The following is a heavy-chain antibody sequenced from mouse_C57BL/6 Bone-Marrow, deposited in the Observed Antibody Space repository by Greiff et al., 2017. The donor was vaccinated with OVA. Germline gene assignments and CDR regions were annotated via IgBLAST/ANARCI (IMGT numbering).Heavy chain of an antibody. CDR1: GFTFSDYY. Sequence: EVQLVESEGGLVQPGSSMKLSCTASGFTFSDYYMAWVRQVPEKGLEWVANINYDGSSTYYLDSLKSRFIISRDNAKNILYLQMSSLKSEDTATYYCARDRDYGSSYYWYFDVWGTGTTVTVSS. V-gene: IGHV5-16*01. J-gene: IGHJ1*03. CDR3: ARDRDYGSSYYWYFDV. D-gene: IGHD1-1*01. CDR2: INYDGSST.